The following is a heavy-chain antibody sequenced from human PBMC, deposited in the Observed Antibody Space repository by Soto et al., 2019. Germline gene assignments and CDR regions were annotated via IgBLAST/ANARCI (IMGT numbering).Heavy chain of an antibody. CDR2: ISYDGSNK. D-gene: IGHD3-16*01. Sequence: GVSLRLSCAASGFTFSSYGMHWVRQAPGKGLEWVAVISYDGSNKYYADSVKDRFTISRDNSKNTLYLQMNSLRAEDTAVYYCAKEDAKYYDYVWGIHDYWGQGTLVTVSS. J-gene: IGHJ4*02. CDR1: GFTFSSYG. CDR3: AKEDAKYYDYVWGIHDY. V-gene: IGHV3-30*18.